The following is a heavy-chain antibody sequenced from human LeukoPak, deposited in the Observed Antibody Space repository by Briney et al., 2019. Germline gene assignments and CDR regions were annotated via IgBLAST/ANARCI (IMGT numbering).Heavy chain of an antibody. D-gene: IGHD4-17*01. V-gene: IGHV3-53*01. CDR2: THSSGGT. Sequence: PGRSLRLSCAASGLTGSRSYMSWVRQAPGKGLEWVSATHSSGGTYYADSVKGRFTISRDTSKNTLYLQINSLSVEDTAVYYCIVFGDSNHWGQGTLVTVSS. CDR1: GLTGSRSY. J-gene: IGHJ5*02. CDR3: IVFGDSNH.